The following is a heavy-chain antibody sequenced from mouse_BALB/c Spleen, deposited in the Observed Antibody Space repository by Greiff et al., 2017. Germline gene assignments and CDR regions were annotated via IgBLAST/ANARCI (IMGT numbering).Heavy chain of an antibody. D-gene: IGHD2-3*01. CDR2: IDPANGNT. CDR1: GFNIKDTY. J-gene: IGHJ1*01. V-gene: IGHV14-3*02. Sequence: EVQLQQSGAELVKPGASVKLSCTASGFNIKDTYMHWVKQRPEQGLEWIGRIDPANGNTKYDPKFQGKATITADPSSNTAYLQLSSLTSEDTAVYYCARGGGYSWYFDVWGAGTTVTVSS. CDR3: ARGGGYSWYFDV.